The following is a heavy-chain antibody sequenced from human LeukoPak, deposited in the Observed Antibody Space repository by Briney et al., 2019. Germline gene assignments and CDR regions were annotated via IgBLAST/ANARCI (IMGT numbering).Heavy chain of an antibody. CDR3: ARDKPGSGSYYNDY. CDR1: GYTFTSYY. J-gene: IGHJ4*02. V-gene: IGHV1-46*01. D-gene: IGHD3-10*01. CDR2: ISPSGAST. Sequence: GASVKVSCKASGYTFTSYYVHWVRQAPGQGLEWMGIISPSGASTSYAQKFQGRVTMTRDMSTSTVYMELSSLRSDDTAVYYCARDKPGSGSYYNDYWGQGTLVTVSS.